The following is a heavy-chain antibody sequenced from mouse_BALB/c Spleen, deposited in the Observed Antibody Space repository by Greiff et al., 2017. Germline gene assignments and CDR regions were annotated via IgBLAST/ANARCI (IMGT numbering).Heavy chain of an antibody. J-gene: IGHJ4*01. CDR2: IRNKANGYTT. D-gene: IGHD2-4*01. V-gene: IGHV7-3*02. CDR1: GFTFTDYY. CDR3: AKGITDYYAMDY. Sequence: EVNVVESGGGLVQPGGSLRLSCATSGFTFTDYYMSWVRQPPGKALEWLGFIRNKANGYTTEYSASVKGRFTISRDNSQSILYLQMNTLRAEDSATYYCAKGITDYYAMDYWGQGTSVTVSS.